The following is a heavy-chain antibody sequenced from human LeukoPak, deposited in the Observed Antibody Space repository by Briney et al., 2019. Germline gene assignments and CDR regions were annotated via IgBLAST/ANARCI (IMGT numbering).Heavy chain of an antibody. Sequence: GGSLRLSCAASGFTFSDYWMSWVRQAPGKGLEWVANIKTDGSEKHYVDSVKGRFTISRDNAKNSLYLQMSSLRVEDTAVFYCAKYSYGSGTSFDPWGQGTQVTVSS. D-gene: IGHD3-10*01. CDR1: GFTFSDYW. V-gene: IGHV3-7*01. CDR2: IKTDGSEK. CDR3: AKYSYGSGTSFDP. J-gene: IGHJ5*02.